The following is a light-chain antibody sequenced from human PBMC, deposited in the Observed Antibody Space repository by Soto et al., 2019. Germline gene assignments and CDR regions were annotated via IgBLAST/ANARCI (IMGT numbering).Light chain of an antibody. CDR2: DVS. CDR3: SSYTSSSLYV. J-gene: IGLJ1*01. V-gene: IGLV2-14*03. CDR1: SSDVGGYDY. Sequence: QSVLTQPVPVSGSHGQSITISCTGTSSDVGGYDYVSWYQHHPGKAPKLMIYDVSNRPSGVSNRFSGSKSGNTASPTISGLQAEDEADYYCSSYTSSSLYVFGTGTKVTVL.